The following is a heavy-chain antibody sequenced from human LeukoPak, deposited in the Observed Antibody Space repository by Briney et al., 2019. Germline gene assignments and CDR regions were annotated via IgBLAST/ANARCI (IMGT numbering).Heavy chain of an antibody. J-gene: IGHJ4*02. CDR1: GFTFSNYA. CDR3: AKGGWAGRSIDS. CDR2: ISGGGDRA. V-gene: IGHV3-23*01. D-gene: IGHD6-19*01. Sequence: GGSLTLSCAASGFTFSNYAMSWVRQAPGKGLEGVSIISGGGDRAYYADSVKGLFTIFRDNSKNTLYLQMSSLRADDTAIYYCAKGGWAGRSIDSWGQGTLVTVSS.